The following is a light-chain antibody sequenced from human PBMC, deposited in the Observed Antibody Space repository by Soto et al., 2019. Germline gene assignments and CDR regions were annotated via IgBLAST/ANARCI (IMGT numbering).Light chain of an antibody. CDR1: SSNIGAGYD. CDR3: QSYDSSLSGV. Sequence: QSVLTQPPSVSGATGQRVTISCTGSSSNIGAGYDVHWYQQLPGTAPKLLIYGNSNRPSGVPDRFPGSKSVTSASLAITGLQAEDEADYYCQSYDSSLSGVFGGGTQLTVL. V-gene: IGLV1-40*01. CDR2: GNS. J-gene: IGLJ2*01.